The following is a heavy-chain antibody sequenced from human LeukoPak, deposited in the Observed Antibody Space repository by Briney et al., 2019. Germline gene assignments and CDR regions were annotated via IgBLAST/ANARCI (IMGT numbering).Heavy chain of an antibody. CDR1: GFTFSSYG. Sequence: GGSLRLSCAASGFTFSSYGISWVRQAPGKGLEWVSAISPSHGSTYYADSVKGRFTISRDNSKNTLYLQMNSLRAEDTAVYYCAKDLSYGHMWTNFDYRGQGTLVTVSS. CDR3: AKDLSYGHMWTNFDY. V-gene: IGHV3-23*01. J-gene: IGHJ4*02. CDR2: ISPSHGST. D-gene: IGHD5-18*01.